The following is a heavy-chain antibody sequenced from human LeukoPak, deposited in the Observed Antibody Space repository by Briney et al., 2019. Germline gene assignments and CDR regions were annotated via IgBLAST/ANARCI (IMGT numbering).Heavy chain of an antibody. J-gene: IGHJ6*02. CDR2: IKQDGSEK. V-gene: IGHV3-7*01. D-gene: IGHD1-26*01. CDR3: ARMESWELPVSAIKYYYGMDV. CDR1: GFTFSSYW. Sequence: GGSLRLSCAASGFTFSSYWMSWVRQAPGKGLEWVANIKQDGSEKYYVDSVKGRFTISRDNAKNSLYLQMNSLRAEDTAVYYCARMESWELPVSAIKYYYGMDVWGQGTTVTVSS.